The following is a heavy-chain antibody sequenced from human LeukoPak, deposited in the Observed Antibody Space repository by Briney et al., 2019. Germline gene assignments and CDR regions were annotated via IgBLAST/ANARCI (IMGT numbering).Heavy chain of an antibody. CDR3: TRASWAGGLDY. J-gene: IGHJ4*02. CDR1: GFTFGGYA. CDR2: IRSKIYGGTT. D-gene: IGHD2-15*01. Sequence: GGSLRLSCTTSGFTFGGYAMSWVRQAPGKGLEWLGFIRSKIYGGTTEDAASVKGRFTISRDDSKSIAYLQMNSLKTEDTAVYYCTRASWAGGLDYWGTGTLVTVSS. V-gene: IGHV3-49*04.